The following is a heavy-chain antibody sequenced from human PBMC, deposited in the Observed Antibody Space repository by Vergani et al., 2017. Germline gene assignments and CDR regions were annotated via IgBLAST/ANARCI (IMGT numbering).Heavy chain of an antibody. D-gene: IGHD3-22*01. CDR1: GGSISSSSYY. CDR2: IYYSGST. Sequence: QLQLQESGPGLVKPSETLSLTCTVSGGSISSSSYYWGWIRQPPGKGLEWIGSIYYSGSTYYNPSLKSRVTISVDTSKNQFSLKLSSVTAADTAVYYCARAGLLTVGYYYYMDVWGKGTTVTVSS. CDR3: ARAGLLTVGYYYYMDV. J-gene: IGHJ6*03. V-gene: IGHV4-39*07.